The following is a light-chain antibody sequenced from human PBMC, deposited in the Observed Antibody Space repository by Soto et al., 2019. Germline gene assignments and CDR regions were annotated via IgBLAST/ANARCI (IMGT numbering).Light chain of an antibody. V-gene: IGKV1-5*01. CDR1: QSINTW. J-gene: IGKJ1*01. Sequence: DIQMTQSPSTLSASVGDRVTITCRASQSINTWLAWYQQKPGKAPKLVIYDVSTLDSGVPSRFSSSASGTEFTLTISSLESDDFATYYCQQYHRYSTFGQGTRVDIK. CDR3: QQYHRYST. CDR2: DVS.